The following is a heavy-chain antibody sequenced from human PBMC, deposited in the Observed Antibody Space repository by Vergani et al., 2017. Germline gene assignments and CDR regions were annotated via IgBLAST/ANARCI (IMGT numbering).Heavy chain of an antibody. V-gene: IGHV4-59*01. CDR1: GGSLSGYY. Sequence: QVQLQESGPGLVRPSETLSLTCTVSGGSLSGYYWNWIRQTPGEGLEWIGYVEDSGYFNYNPSLKTRVSMSSDTSNNPFSLMLSSVTVADTAVYYRARSIVSRNPPDYFDNWGQGTLVTVSS. CDR3: ARSIVSRNPPDYFDN. CDR2: VEDSGYF. D-gene: IGHD1-14*01. J-gene: IGHJ4*02.